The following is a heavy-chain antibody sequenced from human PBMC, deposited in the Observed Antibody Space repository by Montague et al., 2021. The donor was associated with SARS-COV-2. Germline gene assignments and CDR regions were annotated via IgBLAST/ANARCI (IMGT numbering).Heavy chain of an antibody. D-gene: IGHD1-26*01. CDR1: GFTFGSYA. J-gene: IGHJ4*02. CDR2: ITGSGGGT. CDR3: AKDQVYSGSYFAD. Sequence: SLRLSCATSGFTFGSYAMSWVRQAPGKGLEWVSAITGSGGGTYYXGSVKGRFTISKDNSKNMLYLQMNSLRAEDTAVYYCAKDQVYSGSYFADWGQGTLVTVSS. V-gene: IGHV3-23*01.